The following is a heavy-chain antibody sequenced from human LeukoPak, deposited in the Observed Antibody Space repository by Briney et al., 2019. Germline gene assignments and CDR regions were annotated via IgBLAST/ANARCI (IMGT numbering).Heavy chain of an antibody. J-gene: IGHJ5*02. CDR3: TRSTAAGPSPES. Sequence: SETLSLTCSVSGAYINSYYWIWIRQPPGKGLEWIGYIFYTGSANYNPSLKNRVSISLDTSKNQFSLTLRSVTAADTAMYFCTRSTAAGPSPESWGQGTLVTVSS. CDR1: GAYINSYY. D-gene: IGHD6-13*01. CDR2: IFYTGSA. V-gene: IGHV4-59*01.